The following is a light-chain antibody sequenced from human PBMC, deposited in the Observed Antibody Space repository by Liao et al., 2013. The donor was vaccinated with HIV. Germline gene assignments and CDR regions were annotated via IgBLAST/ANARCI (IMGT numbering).Light chain of an antibody. V-gene: IGLV3-1*01. CDR2: QDT. CDR1: KLGHKY. CDR3: QVWDNRDFYV. Sequence: SYELTQPPSVSVSPGQTASITCSGDKLGHKYACWYQQRPGQSPVLVIYQDTKRPSGIPERFSGSNSGNTATLTISRVEAGDEADYYCQVWDNRDFYVFGTGTQVTVL. J-gene: IGLJ1*01.